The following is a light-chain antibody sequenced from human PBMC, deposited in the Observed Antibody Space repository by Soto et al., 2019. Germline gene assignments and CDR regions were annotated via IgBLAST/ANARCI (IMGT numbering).Light chain of an antibody. CDR1: QSVGSY. CDR2: GAS. J-gene: IGKJ1*01. V-gene: IGKV3-15*01. CDR3: QQDNNWPRT. Sequence: EVVMTQSPATLYVSPGERATLSCRASQSVGSYFAWYQQKPGQAPRLLIYGASTRAAGISPRFIGGGSGTEFNLTSSSLQSEDFAVYYCQQDNNWPRTFGQGTKVGIK.